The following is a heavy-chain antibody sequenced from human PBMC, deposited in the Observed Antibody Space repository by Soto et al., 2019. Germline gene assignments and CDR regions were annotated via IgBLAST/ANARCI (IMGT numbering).Heavy chain of an antibody. V-gene: IGHV3-23*01. J-gene: IGHJ4*02. CDR1: GFTFSSYA. CDR2: ISASAATT. CDR3: AKLGAYSTSAIDS. Sequence: GGSLRLSCAPSGFTFSSYAMSWVRQAPGKGLEWVSAISASAATTYYADSVKGRFTISRDNSKNTLYVQMNSLRAEDTAIYYCAKLGAYSTSAIDSWGQGALVNVSS. D-gene: IGHD6-6*01.